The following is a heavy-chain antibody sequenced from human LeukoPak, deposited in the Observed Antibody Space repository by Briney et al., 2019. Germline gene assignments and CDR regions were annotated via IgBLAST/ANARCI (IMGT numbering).Heavy chain of an antibody. Sequence: SETLSLTCNVSGGSISSTTYYWGWVRQPPGRGLEWIGNIYYSGSTYYNLSLKSRVTISLDTSKKQFSLTLSSVTAADTAVSYCARLFNWFDPWGQGTLVTVSS. V-gene: IGHV4-39*07. CDR3: ARLFNWFDP. J-gene: IGHJ5*02. CDR1: GGSISSTTYY. CDR2: IYYSGST.